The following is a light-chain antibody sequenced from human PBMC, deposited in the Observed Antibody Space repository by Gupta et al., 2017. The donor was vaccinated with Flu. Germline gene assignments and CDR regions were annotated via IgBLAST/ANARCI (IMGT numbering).Light chain of an antibody. V-gene: IGKV1-27*01. CDR1: QGISNY. CDR2: TAS. Sequence: DIQMTQSPSSLSASVGDRVTITCRASQGISNYLAWYQQQPGTVPKLLIYTASALQSGVPSRFSGSGAGTDFTLTIRRLQPEDVATYYCQKYDSVTPGLTFGGGTKVEIK. CDR3: QKYDSVTPGLT. J-gene: IGKJ4*01.